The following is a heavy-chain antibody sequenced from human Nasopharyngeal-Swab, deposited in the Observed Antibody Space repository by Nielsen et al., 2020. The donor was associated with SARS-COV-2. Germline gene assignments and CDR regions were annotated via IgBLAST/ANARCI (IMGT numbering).Heavy chain of an antibody. CDR3: AKLDCSSTSCYTGGKTTYYYYGMDV. D-gene: IGHD2-2*02. CDR1: GFPFSSYA. Sequence: LSLTCAASGFPFSSYAMSWVRQAPGKGLEWVSAISGSGGSTYYADSVKGRFTISRDNSKNTLYLQMNSLRAEDTAVYYCAKLDCSSTSCYTGGKTTYYYYGMDVWGQGTTVTVSS. V-gene: IGHV3-23*01. J-gene: IGHJ6*02. CDR2: ISGSGGST.